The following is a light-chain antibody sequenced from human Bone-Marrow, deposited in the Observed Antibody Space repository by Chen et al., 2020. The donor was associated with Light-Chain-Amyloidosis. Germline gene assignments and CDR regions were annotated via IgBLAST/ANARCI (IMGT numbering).Light chain of an antibody. CDR1: ELPTNY. CDR2: RDT. V-gene: IGLV3-25*03. CDR3: QSADSSGTYEVI. Sequence: SYELTQPPSVSVSPGQTASITCSGDELPTNYSYWYQQKPGQAPVLVMHRDTRRPSGISGRFSGSSSGTTATLTISGVQAEDEADYHCQSADSSGTYEVIFGGGTKLTVL. J-gene: IGLJ2*01.